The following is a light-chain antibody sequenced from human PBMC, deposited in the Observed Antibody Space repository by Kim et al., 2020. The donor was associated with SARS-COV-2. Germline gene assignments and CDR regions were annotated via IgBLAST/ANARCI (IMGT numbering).Light chain of an antibody. CDR3: QQYRLWPWT. J-gene: IGKJ1*01. CDR1: QSVSDN. V-gene: IGKV3-15*01. CDR2: GAS. Sequence: EIVMTQSPATLSVSPGERATLSCRASQSVSDNLAWYQQKPGQAPRLLIHGASTRATGMPPRFSGSGSGTEFTLTISSLQSEDFAVYYCQQYRLWPWTFGQGTKVDIK.